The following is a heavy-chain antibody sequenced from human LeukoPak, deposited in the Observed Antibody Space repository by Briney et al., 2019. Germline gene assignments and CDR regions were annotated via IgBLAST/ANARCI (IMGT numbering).Heavy chain of an antibody. J-gene: IGHJ4*02. CDR1: VLTSGSYT. D-gene: IGHD1-1*01. V-gene: IGHV3-23*01. CDR3: AKDSAQGYNFGSIEQDY. Sequence: GGPLTFSCAASVLTSGSYTMTGFRRPQGKGLKWVSTISGSGSGTYYADSLKGRFTISRDKSKDTLSLQMTMLRGDDTAVYYCAKDSAQGYNFGSIEQDYWGQGTLVTVSS. CDR2: ISGSGSGT.